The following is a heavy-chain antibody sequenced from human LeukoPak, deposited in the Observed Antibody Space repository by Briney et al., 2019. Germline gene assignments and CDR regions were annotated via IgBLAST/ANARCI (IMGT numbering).Heavy chain of an antibody. D-gene: IGHD6-13*01. CDR1: GGSFSANY. Sequence: PSETLSLTCAVSGGSFSANYWSWIRQPPGEGPEWIGEINHTGRTNYNPSLKSRVTISVDMSKNQFSLKLSSVTAADTAVYYCARDLYSSRTNDAFVIWGQGTMVTVSS. CDR3: ARDLYSSRTNDAFVI. CDR2: INHTGRT. V-gene: IGHV4-34*01. J-gene: IGHJ3*02.